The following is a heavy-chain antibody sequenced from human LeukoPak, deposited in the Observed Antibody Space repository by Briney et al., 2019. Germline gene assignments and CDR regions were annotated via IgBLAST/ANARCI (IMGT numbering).Heavy chain of an antibody. V-gene: IGHV3-15*01. Sequence: GGSLRLSCEASGITFSDAWMSWVRQVPGKGLEWIALLKSKTDGETSDYAAPVRGRFTVSRNDAENTLFLQMDSLKIDDTAVYYCIANLDYWGQGTLVTVSS. CDR2: LKSKTDGETS. CDR1: GITFSDAW. CDR3: IANLDY. J-gene: IGHJ4*02. D-gene: IGHD1-1*01.